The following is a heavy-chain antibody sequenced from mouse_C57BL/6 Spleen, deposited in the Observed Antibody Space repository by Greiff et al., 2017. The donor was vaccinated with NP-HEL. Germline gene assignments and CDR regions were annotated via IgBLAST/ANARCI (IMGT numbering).Heavy chain of an antibody. V-gene: IGHV1-80*01. D-gene: IGHD1-1*01. CDR1: GYAFSSYW. Sequence: VQLQQSGAELVKPGASVKISCKASGYAFSSYWMNWVKQRPGKGLEWIGQIYPGDGDTNYNGKFKGKATLTADKSSSTAYMQRSSLTSEDSAVYLCARYYYGSSYDAMDYWGQGTSVTVSS. CDR2: IYPGDGDT. J-gene: IGHJ4*01. CDR3: ARYYYGSSYDAMDY.